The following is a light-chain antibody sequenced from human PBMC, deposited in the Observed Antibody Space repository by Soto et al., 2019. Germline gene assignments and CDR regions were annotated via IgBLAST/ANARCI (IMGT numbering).Light chain of an antibody. CDR2: VTS. Sequence: DIPLTQSPSFLSASVGDRVTITCRASQDISKNVVWYQQKPGKVPKLLIYVTSTLQGGVPPRFSGSGSGTTFSLTISSLQPEDFATYYCQQDHSYPLTFGGGTTVEIK. CDR3: QQDHSYPLT. J-gene: IGKJ4*01. V-gene: IGKV1-9*01. CDR1: QDISKN.